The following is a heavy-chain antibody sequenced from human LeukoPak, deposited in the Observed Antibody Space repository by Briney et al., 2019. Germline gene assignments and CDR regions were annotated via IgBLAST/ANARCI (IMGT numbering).Heavy chain of an antibody. V-gene: IGHV4-38-2*02. CDR2: IYHSGST. Sequence: SETLSLTCTVSGYSISGGYYWGWIRQPPGKGLEWIGSIYHSGSTYYNPSLKSRVTISVDTSKNQFSLKLSSVTAADTAVYYCARHNIGYCSGGSCYSVNNYYYYYMDVWGKGTTVTVSS. D-gene: IGHD2-15*01. J-gene: IGHJ6*03. CDR3: ARHNIGYCSGGSCYSVNNYYYYYMDV. CDR1: GYSISGGYY.